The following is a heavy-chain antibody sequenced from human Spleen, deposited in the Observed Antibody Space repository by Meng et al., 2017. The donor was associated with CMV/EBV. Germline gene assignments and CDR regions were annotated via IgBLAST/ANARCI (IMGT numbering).Heavy chain of an antibody. Sequence: SGGSVSSDSDYWSWIRQPPGKGLEWVGYVYYSGSTNYNPSLKSRVTMSVDTSKNQFSLKLQSATAADTAIYYCARGDGIGAPPPFDSWGQGTLVTVSS. CDR2: VYYSGST. J-gene: IGHJ4*02. V-gene: IGHV4-61*01. D-gene: IGHD3-3*01. CDR3: ARGDGIGAPPPFDS. CDR1: GGSVSSDSDY.